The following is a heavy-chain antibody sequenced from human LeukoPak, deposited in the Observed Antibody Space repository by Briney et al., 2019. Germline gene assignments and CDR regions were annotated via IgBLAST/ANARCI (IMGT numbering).Heavy chain of an antibody. V-gene: IGHV3-9*01. CDR1: GFTFDDYA. J-gene: IGHJ4*02. CDR2: LSGDSGSI. Sequence: GGSLRLSCAAFGFTFDDYAMHWVRQAPGKGVEWVSGLSGDSGSIGYVDSVKGRFTISRDNAKNSLYLQMNSLRAEDTALYYCAKDLSSGYCSGGDCYRGPFEYWGQGTLVTVSS. D-gene: IGHD2-15*01. CDR3: AKDLSSGYCSGGDCYRGPFEY.